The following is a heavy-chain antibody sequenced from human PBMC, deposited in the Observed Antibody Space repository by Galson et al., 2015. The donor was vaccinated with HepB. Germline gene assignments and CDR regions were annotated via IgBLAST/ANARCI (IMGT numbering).Heavy chain of an antibody. CDR1: GGSFSGYY. V-gene: IGHV4-34*01. CDR3: ARAIDYDSSDRADAFDI. J-gene: IGHJ4*02. CDR2: INHSGST. D-gene: IGHD3-22*01. Sequence: ETLSLTCAVYGGSFSGYYWSWIRQPPGKGLEWIGEINHSGSTNYNPSLKSRVTISVDTSKNQFSLKLSSVTAADTAVYYCARAIDYDSSDRADAFDIWGQGTLVTVSS.